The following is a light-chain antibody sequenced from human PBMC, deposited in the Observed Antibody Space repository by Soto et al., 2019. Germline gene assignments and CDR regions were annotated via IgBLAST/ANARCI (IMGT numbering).Light chain of an antibody. CDR1: TSDVGGYNY. J-gene: IGLJ1*01. V-gene: IGLV2-14*01. CDR2: DVK. Sequence: QSVLTQPASVSGSPGQSITISCTGTTSDVGGYNYVSWYQQQPDKAPKLMIYDVKNRPSGVSHRFSGSKSGNTASLTISGLQAEDEADYYCCSYRSSSPLDVFGTGTKVTVL. CDR3: CSYRSSSPLDV.